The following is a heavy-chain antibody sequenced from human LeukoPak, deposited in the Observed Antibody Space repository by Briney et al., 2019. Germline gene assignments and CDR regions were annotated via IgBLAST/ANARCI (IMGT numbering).Heavy chain of an antibody. CDR1: GGTFNNFA. CDR2: IIPLLGTT. J-gene: IGHJ4*02. D-gene: IGHD3-10*01. CDR3: ARNPSGSADWHGRSFDN. V-gene: IGHV1-69*04. Sequence: SVKVSCKASGGTFNNFAVNWVRQAPGQGLEWLGRIIPLLGTTNYADRFEGRVTITADKSTDTVYMELRDLISEDTAVYYCARNPSGSADWHGRSFDNWGQGTLVTVSS.